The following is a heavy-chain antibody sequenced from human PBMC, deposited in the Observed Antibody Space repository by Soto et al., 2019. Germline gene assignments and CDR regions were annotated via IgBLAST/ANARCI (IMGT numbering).Heavy chain of an antibody. CDR2: ISYDGSNK. J-gene: IGHJ3*02. CDR3: AREDRITMIVVVRALGAFDI. D-gene: IGHD3-22*01. Sequence: QPGGSLRLSCAASGFTFSSYAMHWVRQAPGKGLEWVAVISYDGSNKYYADSVKGRFTIPRDNSKNTLYLQMNSLRAEDTAVYYCAREDRITMIVVVRALGAFDIWGQGTMVTVSS. V-gene: IGHV3-30-3*01. CDR1: GFTFSSYA.